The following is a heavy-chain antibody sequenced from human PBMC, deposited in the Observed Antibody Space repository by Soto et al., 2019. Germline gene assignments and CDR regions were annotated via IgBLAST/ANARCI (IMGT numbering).Heavy chain of an antibody. CDR3: ARATSPSYYDSSGYSRGRDYYYGMDV. J-gene: IGHJ6*02. Sequence: SETLSLTCAVYGGSFSGYYWSWIRQPPGKGLEWIGEINHSGSTNYNPSLKSRVTISVDTSKNQFSLKLSSVTAADTAVYYCARATSPSYYDSSGYSRGRDYYYGMDVWGQGTKVTVYS. D-gene: IGHD3-22*01. CDR1: GGSFSGYY. V-gene: IGHV4-34*01. CDR2: INHSGST.